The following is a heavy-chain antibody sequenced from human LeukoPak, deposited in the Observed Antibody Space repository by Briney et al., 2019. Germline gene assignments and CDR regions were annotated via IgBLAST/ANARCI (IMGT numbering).Heavy chain of an antibody. CDR3: ARIRTTGYYAFDI. J-gene: IGHJ3*02. CDR1: GGSISSYY. V-gene: IGHV4-4*09. CDR2: IYTSGST. Sequence: PSETLSLACTVSGGSISSYYWSWIRQPPGKGLEWIGYIYTSGSTNYNPSLKSRVTISVDTSKNQFPLKLSSVTAADTAVYYCARIRTTGYYAFDIWGQGTMVTVSS. D-gene: IGHD4-11*01.